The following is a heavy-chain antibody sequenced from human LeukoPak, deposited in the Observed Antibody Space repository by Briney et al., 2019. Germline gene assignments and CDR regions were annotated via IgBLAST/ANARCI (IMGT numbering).Heavy chain of an antibody. Sequence: KPSETLSLTCTVSGGSVSSGSYYWSWIRQPPGKGLEWIGYIYYRGSTNYNPSLKSQVTISVDTSKNQFSLKLSSVTAADTAVYYCASGGPYYYGSGSYPHWGQGTLVTVSS. CDR2: IYYRGST. CDR1: GGSVSSGSYY. D-gene: IGHD3-10*01. J-gene: IGHJ4*02. CDR3: ASGGPYYYGSGSYPH. V-gene: IGHV4-61*01.